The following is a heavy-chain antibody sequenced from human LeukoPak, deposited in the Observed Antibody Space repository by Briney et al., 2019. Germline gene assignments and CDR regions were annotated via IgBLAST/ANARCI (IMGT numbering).Heavy chain of an antibody. J-gene: IGHJ5*02. CDR3: TRDRVGAAGTSANWFDP. Sequence: PGRSLRLSCTASGFTFGDYVMSWVRQAPGKGLEWVGFIRSKAYGGTTEYAASVKGRFTISRDDSKSIAYLQMNSLKTEDRAVYCCTRDRVGAAGTSANWFDPWGQGTLVTVSS. V-gene: IGHV3-49*04. D-gene: IGHD6-13*01. CDR2: IRSKAYGGTT. CDR1: GFTFGDYV.